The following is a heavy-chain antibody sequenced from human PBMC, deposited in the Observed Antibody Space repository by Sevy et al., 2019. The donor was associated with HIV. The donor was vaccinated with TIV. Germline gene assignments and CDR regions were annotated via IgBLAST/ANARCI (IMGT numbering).Heavy chain of an antibody. CDR1: GFTFNRYS. CDR3: ALERLSSDVAEYFQN. J-gene: IGHJ1*01. D-gene: IGHD1-1*01. Sequence: GGSLRLSCAASGFTFNRYSMRWVRQAPGKGLEWVATISFDATNKHYPDSVKGRFTISRDNFQNSLFLQMDSLRPEDMAVYYCALERLSSDVAEYFQNWGQGTLVTVSS. V-gene: IGHV3-30-3*01. CDR2: ISFDATNK.